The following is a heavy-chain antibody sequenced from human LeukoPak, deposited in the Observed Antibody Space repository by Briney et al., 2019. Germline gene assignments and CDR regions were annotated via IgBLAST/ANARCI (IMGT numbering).Heavy chain of an antibody. J-gene: IGHJ4*02. V-gene: IGHV3-23*01. CDR2: ISGSGGST. CDR3: AKDGVLRGVIPIQFDY. CDR1: GFTFSSYA. D-gene: IGHD3-10*01. Sequence: GGSLRLSCAASGFTFSSYAMSWVRQAPGKGLEWVSAISGSGGSTHYADSVKGQFTISRDNSKNTLYMQMNSLRAEDTAVYYCAKDGVLRGVIPIQFDYWGQGTLVTVSS.